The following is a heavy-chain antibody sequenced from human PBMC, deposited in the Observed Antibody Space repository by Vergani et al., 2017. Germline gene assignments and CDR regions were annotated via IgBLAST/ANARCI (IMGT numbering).Heavy chain of an antibody. CDR3: ARDPGYYYGSDTFDY. J-gene: IGHJ4*02. V-gene: IGHV1-46*01. D-gene: IGHD3-10*01. CDR2: INPSGGST. CDR1: GYTFTSYY. Sequence: VQLLESGAEVKKPGASVKVSCKASGYTFTSYYMHWVRQAPGQGLEWMGIINPSGGSTSYAQKFQGRVTMTRDTSTSTVYMELSSLRSEDTAVYYCARDPGYYYGSDTFDYWGQGTLVTVSS.